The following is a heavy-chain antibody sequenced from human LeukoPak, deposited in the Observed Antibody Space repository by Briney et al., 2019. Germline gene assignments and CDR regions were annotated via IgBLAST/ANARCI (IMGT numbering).Heavy chain of an antibody. Sequence: GASVKVSCKASGYTFTSYAMHWVRQAPGQRLEWMGWINAGNGNTKYSQKFQSRVTITRDTSASTAYMELSSLRSEDTAVYYCARDKLRLGELSLYYWGQGTLVTVSS. CDR1: GYTFTSYA. CDR3: ARDKLRLGELSLYY. J-gene: IGHJ4*02. D-gene: IGHD3-16*02. CDR2: INAGNGNT. V-gene: IGHV1-3*01.